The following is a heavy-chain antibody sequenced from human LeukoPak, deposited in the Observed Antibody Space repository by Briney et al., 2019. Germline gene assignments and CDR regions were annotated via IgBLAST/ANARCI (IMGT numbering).Heavy chain of an antibody. Sequence: PGGSLRLSCAASGFTVSSNYMSWVRQAPGKGLEWVAVISYDGKNEYYTDSVKGRFTISRDNAKNTLYLQMNSLRAEDTAVYYCAKQMAVDYFDYWGQGTLVTVSS. CDR3: AKQMAVDYFDY. J-gene: IGHJ4*02. D-gene: IGHD5-24*01. CDR1: GFTVSSNY. V-gene: IGHV3-30*18. CDR2: ISYDGKNE.